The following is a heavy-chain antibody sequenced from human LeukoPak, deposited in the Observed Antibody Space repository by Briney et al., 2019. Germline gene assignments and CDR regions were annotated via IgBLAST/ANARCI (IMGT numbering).Heavy chain of an antibody. V-gene: IGHV3-23*01. CDR3: AKDLVGATTGYYFDY. CDR1: GFTFSSHA. Sequence: GGSLRLSCTPSGFTFSSHAMSWVRQAPGKGLEWVSGISGNGAGTYYGDSVKGRFTISRDNSKNTLYLQMNSLRAEDTAVYYCAKDLVGATTGYYFDYWGQGTLVTVSS. CDR2: ISGNGAGT. J-gene: IGHJ4*02. D-gene: IGHD1-26*01.